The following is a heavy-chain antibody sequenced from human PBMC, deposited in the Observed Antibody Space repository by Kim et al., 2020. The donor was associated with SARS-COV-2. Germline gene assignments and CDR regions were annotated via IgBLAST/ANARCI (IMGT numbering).Heavy chain of an antibody. CDR3: ARDVDLWSGDYPGYFDH. V-gene: IGHV1-18*04. Sequence: ASVKVSCKTSGYAFANYGITWVRQAPGQGLEWMGWISPYNGDTNYVQTLQGRVTMTTDTSTSTAYLELKSLRSDDSAVYYCARDVDLWSGDYPGYFDHWGQGTPVPVSS. CDR1: GYAFANYG. D-gene: IGHD3-3*01. J-gene: IGHJ4*02. CDR2: ISPYNGDT.